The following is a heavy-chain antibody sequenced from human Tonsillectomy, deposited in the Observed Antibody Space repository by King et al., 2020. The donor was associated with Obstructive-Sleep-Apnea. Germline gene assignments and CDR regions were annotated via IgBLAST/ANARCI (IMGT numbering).Heavy chain of an antibody. J-gene: IGHJ4*02. CDR1: VGSISSSSYY. CDR3: ARDNWNYVY. D-gene: IGHD1-7*01. CDR2: IYYSGST. V-gene: IGHV4-39*06. Sequence: RLQLQESGPGLVKPSETLSLTCSVSVGSISSSSYYWGWIRQPPGKGLEWIGSIYYSGSTYYNPSLKSRVTISVDTSKNQFSLKLSSVTAADTAVYYCARDNWNYVYWGQGTLVTVSS.